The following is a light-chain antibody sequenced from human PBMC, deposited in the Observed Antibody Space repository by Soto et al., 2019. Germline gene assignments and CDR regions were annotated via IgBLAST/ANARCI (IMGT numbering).Light chain of an antibody. V-gene: IGKV1-5*03. CDR3: QHYNSYSEA. CDR2: KAS. CDR1: QTISSW. J-gene: IGKJ1*01. Sequence: DTQMTQSPSTLSGSVGDRVTITCRASQTISSWLAWYQQKPGKAPKLLIYKASTLKSGVPSRFSGSGSGTEFTLTISSLKPDDFATYYCQHYNSYSEAFGQGTKV.